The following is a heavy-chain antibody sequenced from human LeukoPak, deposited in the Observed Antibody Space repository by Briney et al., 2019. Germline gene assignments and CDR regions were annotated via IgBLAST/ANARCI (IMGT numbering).Heavy chain of an antibody. CDR3: ARDHDYRFDY. CDR1: GFTFSSYW. CDR2: IEQHGSDK. Sequence: SGGSLRLSCAASGFTFSSYWMSGVRQAPGKGREWVAKIEQHGSDKYHVDSVKGRFTISRDNAKNSLYLQMNSLRAEDTAVYYCARDHDYRFDYWGQGTLVTVSS. V-gene: IGHV3-7*01. J-gene: IGHJ4*02. D-gene: IGHD4-17*01.